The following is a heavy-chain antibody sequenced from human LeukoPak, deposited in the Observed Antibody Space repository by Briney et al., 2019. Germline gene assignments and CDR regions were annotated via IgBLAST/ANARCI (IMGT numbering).Heavy chain of an antibody. J-gene: IGHJ4*02. Sequence: GGSLRLSCAASGFTFSTYAMYWVRQAPGKGLDWVAVISYDGNNKFYADSVKGRFTISRDNSKNTLYMQMNSLRVEDTAVYYCARGLVAAIPTASDYWGQGTLVTVSS. D-gene: IGHD2-15*01. CDR3: ARGLVAAIPTASDY. CDR1: GFTFSTYA. V-gene: IGHV3-30-3*01. CDR2: ISYDGNNK.